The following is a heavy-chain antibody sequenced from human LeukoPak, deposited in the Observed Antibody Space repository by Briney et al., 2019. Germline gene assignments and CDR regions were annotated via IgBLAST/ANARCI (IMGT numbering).Heavy chain of an antibody. J-gene: IGHJ5*02. Sequence: ASVKVSCKASGYTFTSYYMHWVRQAPGQGLEWMGIINPSGGSTSYAQKFQGRVTMTRDMSTSTVYMELSSLRSEDTAVYYCARGPSRPAAIHWFDLWGQGTLVTVSS. CDR1: GYTFTSYY. CDR3: ARGPSRPAAIHWFDL. V-gene: IGHV1-46*01. D-gene: IGHD2-2*01. CDR2: INPSGGST.